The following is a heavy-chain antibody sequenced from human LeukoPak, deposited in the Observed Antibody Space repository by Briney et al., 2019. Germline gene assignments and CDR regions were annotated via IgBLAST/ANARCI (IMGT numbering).Heavy chain of an antibody. CDR3: ARIAYDALDSYYYGMDV. J-gene: IGHJ6*02. CDR1: GGSVSSGNYY. Sequence: SETLSLTCTVSGGSVSSGNYYWSWIRQPPGKGLEWIGYITYSGNTYYYPALNSRVTVSLDTSKTQFSLKLSSVTAADTAVYYCARIAYDALDSYYYGMDVWGQGTTVTVSS. V-gene: IGHV4-31*03. D-gene: IGHD3-3*01. CDR2: ITYSGNT.